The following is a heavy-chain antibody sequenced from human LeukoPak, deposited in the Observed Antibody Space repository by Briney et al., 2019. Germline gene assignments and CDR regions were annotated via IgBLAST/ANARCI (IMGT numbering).Heavy chain of an antibody. CDR1: GYTFTGYY. D-gene: IGHD2-21*01. CDR2: INPNSGGT. Sequence: ASVKVSCKASGYTFTGYYMHWVRQAPGQGLEWMGWINPNSGGTNYAQKFQGRVTMTRDTSISTAYMELSRLRSDDTAVYYCARDLSGGDPNWFDPWGQGTLVTVSS. V-gene: IGHV1-2*02. CDR3: ARDLSGGDPNWFDP. J-gene: IGHJ5*02.